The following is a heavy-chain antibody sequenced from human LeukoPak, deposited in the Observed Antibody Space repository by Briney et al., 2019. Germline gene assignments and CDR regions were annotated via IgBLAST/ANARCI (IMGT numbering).Heavy chain of an antibody. V-gene: IGHV3-53*01. CDR1: NFTVSSTY. J-gene: IGHJ3*02. CDR2: IYAAGNT. CDR3: AAGVSDKHAFDI. Sequence: GGALRLSCAASNFTVSSTYMTWVRQTPGKGLDWVSLIYAAGNTYYADSVKGRFRMSRDISTNTLFLDINSLRVEDTAVYYCAAGVSDKHAFDIWGHGTEVIVSS.